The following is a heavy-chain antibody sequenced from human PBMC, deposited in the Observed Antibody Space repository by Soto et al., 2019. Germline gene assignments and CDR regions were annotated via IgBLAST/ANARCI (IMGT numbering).Heavy chain of an antibody. J-gene: IGHJ4*02. CDR1: GFTFSSYA. V-gene: IGHV3-23*01. D-gene: IGHD6-13*01. CDR2: ISSSGGDT. Sequence: GGSLRLSCSASGFTFSSYAMSWVRQAPGKGLEWVSAISSSGGDTYYADSVKGRFTISRDNSENTLYLQMNSLRAGDTAVYYCAKGGKQLPPGEYYLDCWGQGTPVTVSS. CDR3: AKGGKQLPPGEYYLDC.